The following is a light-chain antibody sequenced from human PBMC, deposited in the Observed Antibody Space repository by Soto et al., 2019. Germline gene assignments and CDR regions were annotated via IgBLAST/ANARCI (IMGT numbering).Light chain of an antibody. CDR3: QQYGSSPLIT. J-gene: IGKJ5*01. CDR1: QSVGSSF. Sequence: EIVLTQSPATLSLSPGERATLSCRASQSVGSSFLAWYQQKPGQAPGLLIYNASSRATGIPDRFSGSGSGTDFTLTISRLEPEDFAVYYCQQYGSSPLITFGQGTRLEIK. V-gene: IGKV3-20*01. CDR2: NAS.